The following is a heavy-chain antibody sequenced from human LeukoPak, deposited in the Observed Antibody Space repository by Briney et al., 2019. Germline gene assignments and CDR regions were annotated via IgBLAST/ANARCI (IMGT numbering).Heavy chain of an antibody. CDR1: GYSISTDNW. CDR2: IYHSGDI. CDR3: ARKPAARGWFDP. D-gene: IGHD2-2*01. J-gene: IGHJ5*02. Sequence: PSDTLSLTCSVSGYSISTDNWWGWIRQPPGEGLEWIGYIYHSGDIYYNPSLKSRVTMSVDTSRNQFSLKLSSVTAVDTAVYYCARKPAARGWFDPWGRGTLVTVSS. V-gene: IGHV4-28*05.